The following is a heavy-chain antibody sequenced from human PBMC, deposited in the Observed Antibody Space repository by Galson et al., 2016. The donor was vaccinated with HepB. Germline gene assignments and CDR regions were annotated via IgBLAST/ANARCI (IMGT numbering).Heavy chain of an antibody. CDR1: GGSIRSDYY. D-gene: IGHD6-19*01. J-gene: IGHJ6*03. CDR2: LYPSEGT. Sequence: ETLSLTCIVSGGSIRSDYYWGWIRQPPGRGLEWIGSLYPSEGTYYNPSLESRVTISVDTSKNQFSLRLSSVTAADTAVYYCATGISVAGKYYYYYMDVWGKGTPVTVSS. V-gene: IGHV4-38-2*02. CDR3: ATGISVAGKYYYYYMDV.